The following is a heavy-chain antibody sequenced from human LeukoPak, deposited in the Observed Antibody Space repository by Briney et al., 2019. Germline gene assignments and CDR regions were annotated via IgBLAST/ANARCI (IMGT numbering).Heavy chain of an antibody. CDR1: GFTFDDYA. V-gene: IGHV3-9*01. Sequence: GRSLRLSCAASGFTFDDYAMHWVRQAPGKGLEWVSGISWNSGSIGYADSVKGRFTISRDNAKNSLCLQMNSLRAEDTALYYCAKADTAMVIGGYYFDYWGQGTLVTVSS. CDR2: ISWNSGSI. CDR3: AKADTAMVIGGYYFDY. D-gene: IGHD5-18*01. J-gene: IGHJ4*02.